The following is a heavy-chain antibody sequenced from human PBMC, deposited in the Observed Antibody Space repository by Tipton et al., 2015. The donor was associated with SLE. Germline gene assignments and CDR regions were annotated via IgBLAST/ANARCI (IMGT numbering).Heavy chain of an antibody. CDR2: IYYSGST. J-gene: IGHJ3*02. D-gene: IGHD3-22*01. CDR1: CGSISSGGYY. CDR3: ARGSSGGKGAFDI. Sequence: TLSLTCTVSCGSISSGGYYWSWIRQHPGKGLEWIGYIYYSGSTYYNPSLKSRVTISVDTSKNQFSLKLSSVTAADTAVYYCARGSSGGKGAFDIWGQGTMVTVSS. V-gene: IGHV4-31*03.